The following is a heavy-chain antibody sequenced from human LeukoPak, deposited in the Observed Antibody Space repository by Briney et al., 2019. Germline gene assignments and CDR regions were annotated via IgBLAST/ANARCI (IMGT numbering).Heavy chain of an antibody. V-gene: IGHV1-2*02. CDR1: RYTFTGYY. J-gene: IGHJ6*03. D-gene: IGHD3-10*01. CDR2: INPKSGGT. Sequence: EASATVSCKASRYTFTGYYIHWVRQAPGQGLEWMGWINPKSGGTNYAQKLQGRVTMTRDTSISTAYMELSRLRSDDTAVYYCARGILWFGELTLRNYYMDVWGKGTTVTVSS. CDR3: ARGILWFGELTLRNYYMDV.